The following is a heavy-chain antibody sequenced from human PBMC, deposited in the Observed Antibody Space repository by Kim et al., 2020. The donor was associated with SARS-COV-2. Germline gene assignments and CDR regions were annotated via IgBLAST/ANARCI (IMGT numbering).Heavy chain of an antibody. Sequence: SETLSLTCTVSGGSISSGGYYWSWIRQHPGKGLEWIGYIYYSGSTNYNPSLKSRVTISVDTSKNQFSLKLSSVTAADTAVYYCARVLTVVIPWFDPWGQGTLVTVSS. CDR3: ARVLTVVIPWFDP. CDR2: IYYSGST. CDR1: GGSISSGGYY. D-gene: IGHD2-21*01. J-gene: IGHJ5*02. V-gene: IGHV4-31*03.